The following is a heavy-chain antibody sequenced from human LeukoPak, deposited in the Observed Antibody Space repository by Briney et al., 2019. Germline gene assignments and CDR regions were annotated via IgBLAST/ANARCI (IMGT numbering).Heavy chain of an antibody. J-gene: IGHJ4*02. CDR1: GFSLNTSGVG. CDR2: IFWNADK. V-gene: IGHV2-5*01. CDR3: AHNGAWRYYFDY. Sequence: SGPTLLKPTQTLTLTCTFSGFSLNTSGVGVGWIRQPPGKALEWLALIFWNADKRYSPSLKSRLTITKDTSKNQVVLTMTNMDPVDTATYYCAHNGAWRYYFDYWGQGTLVTVSS. D-gene: IGHD3-16*01.